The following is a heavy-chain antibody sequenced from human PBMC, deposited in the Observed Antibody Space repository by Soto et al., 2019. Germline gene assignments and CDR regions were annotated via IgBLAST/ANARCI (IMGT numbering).Heavy chain of an antibody. V-gene: IGHV4-31*03. CDR2: IYYSGST. CDR1: GGSISSGGYY. Sequence: QVQLQESGPGLVKPSQTLSLTCTVSGGSISSGGYYWSWIRQHPGKGLEWIGYIYYSGSTYYNPSLQSRVTLSVDTSKNQFSLKLSSVTAADTAVYYCARGEDGIVVVPAAGPTNWFDPWGQGTLVTVSS. J-gene: IGHJ5*02. CDR3: ARGEDGIVVVPAAGPTNWFDP. D-gene: IGHD2-2*01.